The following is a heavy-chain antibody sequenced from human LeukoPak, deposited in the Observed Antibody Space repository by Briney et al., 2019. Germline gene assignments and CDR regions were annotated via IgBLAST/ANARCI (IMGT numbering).Heavy chain of an antibody. V-gene: IGHV3-30*18. Sequence: PGGSLRLSCAASGFTFSSYGMHWVRQAPGKGLEWVAVISYDGSNKYYADSVKGRFTISRDNSKNTLYLQMNSLRAEDTAVYYCAKVTIRFRVYYYGMDVWGQGTTVTVPS. J-gene: IGHJ6*02. D-gene: IGHD2-2*02. CDR1: GFTFSSYG. CDR2: ISYDGSNK. CDR3: AKVTIRFRVYYYGMDV.